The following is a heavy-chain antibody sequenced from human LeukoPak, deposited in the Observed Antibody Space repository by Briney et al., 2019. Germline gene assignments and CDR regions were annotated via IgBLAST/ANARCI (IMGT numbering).Heavy chain of an antibody. D-gene: IGHD7-27*01. V-gene: IGHV4-39*07. CDR2: IYYSGST. J-gene: IGHJ4*02. Sequence: KTSETLSLTCTVSGGSISSSSYYWGWIRQPPGKGLEWIGSIYYSGSTYYNPSLKSRVTISVDTSKNQFSLKLSSVTAADTAVYYCARDSWGYDYWGQGTLVTVSS. CDR1: GGSISSSSYY. CDR3: ARDSWGYDY.